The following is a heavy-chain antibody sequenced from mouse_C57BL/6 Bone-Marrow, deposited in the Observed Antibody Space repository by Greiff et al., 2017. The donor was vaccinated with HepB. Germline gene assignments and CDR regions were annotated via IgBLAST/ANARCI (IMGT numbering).Heavy chain of an antibody. J-gene: IGHJ1*03. CDR3: ARKDGSSGWYFDV. D-gene: IGHD1-1*01. V-gene: IGHV1-81*01. CDR2: IYPRSGNT. CDR1: GYTFTSYG. Sequence: VQGVESGAELARPGASVKLSCKASGYTFTSYGISWVKQRTGQGLEWIGEIYPRSGNTYYNEKFKGKATLTADKSSSTAYMELRSLTSEDSAVYFCARKDGSSGWYFDVWGTGTTVTVSS.